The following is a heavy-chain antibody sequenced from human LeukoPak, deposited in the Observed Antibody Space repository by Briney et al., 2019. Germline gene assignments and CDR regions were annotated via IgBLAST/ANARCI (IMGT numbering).Heavy chain of an antibody. Sequence: SETLSLTCAVYGGSFSGYYWSWIRQPPGKGLEWIGEINHSGNTNYNPSPKSRVTILVDTSKNQFSLKLSSVTAADTAVYYCARGPYDSSRDWGQGTLVTVSS. D-gene: IGHD3-22*01. CDR1: GGSFSGYY. CDR3: ARGPYDSSRD. V-gene: IGHV4-34*01. J-gene: IGHJ4*02. CDR2: INHSGNT.